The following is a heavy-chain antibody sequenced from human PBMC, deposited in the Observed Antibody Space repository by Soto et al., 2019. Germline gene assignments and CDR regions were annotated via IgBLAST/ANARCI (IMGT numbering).Heavy chain of an antibody. CDR2: ISAYNGNT. V-gene: IGHV1-18*01. Sequence: ASVKVSCKASGYTFTSYGISWVRQAPGQGLEWMGWISAYNGNTNYAQKLQGRVTMTTDTSTSTAYMELRSLRSDDTAVYYCARAPYGSGRHYYYGMDVWGQGTTVTVAS. D-gene: IGHD3-10*01. CDR1: GYTFTSYG. CDR3: ARAPYGSGRHYYYGMDV. J-gene: IGHJ6*02.